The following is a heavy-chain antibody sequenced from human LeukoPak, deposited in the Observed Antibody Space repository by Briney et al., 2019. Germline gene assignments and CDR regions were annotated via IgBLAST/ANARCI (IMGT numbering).Heavy chain of an antibody. CDR3: ARDEARYGSGSYYKA. V-gene: IGHV3-30*03. CDR1: GFTFSSYG. Sequence: GGSLRLSCAASGFTFSSYGMHWVRQAPGKGLEWVAVISYDGSNKYYADSVKGRFTISRDNSKNTLYLQMNSLRAEDTAVYYCARDEARYGSGSYYKAWGQGTLVTVSS. D-gene: IGHD3-10*01. CDR2: ISYDGSNK. J-gene: IGHJ4*02.